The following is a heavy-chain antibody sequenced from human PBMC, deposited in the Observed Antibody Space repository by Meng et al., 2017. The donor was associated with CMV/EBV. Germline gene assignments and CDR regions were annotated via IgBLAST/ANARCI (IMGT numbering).Heavy chain of an antibody. CDR1: GGTFSSYA. V-gene: IGHV1-69*10. CDR3: ARDSKNILHSSSNPSTPYYYYYGMDV. CDR2: IIPILGTA. Sequence: SVKVSCKASGGTFSSYAISWVRQAPGQGLEWMGGIIPILGTANYAQKFQGRVTITADKSTSTAYMELSSLKSEDTAVYYCARDSKNILHSSSNPSTPYYYYYGMDVWGQGTTVTVSS. J-gene: IGHJ6*02. D-gene: IGHD6-6*01.